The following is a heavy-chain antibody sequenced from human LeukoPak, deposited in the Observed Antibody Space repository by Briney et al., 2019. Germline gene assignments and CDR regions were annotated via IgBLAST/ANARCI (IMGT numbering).Heavy chain of an antibody. CDR3: ARELMDTAMVTGFGY. Sequence: SVKVSCKASGETFSSYAISRVRQAPGQGLEWMGRIIPIFGIANYAQKFQGRVTITADKSTSTAYMELSSLRSEDTAVYYCARELMDTAMVTGFGYWGQGTLVTVSS. V-gene: IGHV1-69*04. CDR2: IIPIFGIA. J-gene: IGHJ4*02. D-gene: IGHD5-18*01. CDR1: GETFSSYA.